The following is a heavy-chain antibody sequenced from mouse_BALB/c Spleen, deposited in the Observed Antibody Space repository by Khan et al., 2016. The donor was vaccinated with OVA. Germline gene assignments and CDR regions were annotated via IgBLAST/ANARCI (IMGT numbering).Heavy chain of an antibody. V-gene: IGHV1-18*01. CDR1: GYTFTEYT. CDR3: SRDAAYYRYSWFAY. Sequence: EVQLQQSGPEVVKPGASVKISCKTSGYTFTEYTMHWVKQSHGKSLEWVGGIIPSNGATKYNQKFKGKATLTVDKSSSTAYMELRSLTSEDSAFYSSSRDAAYYRYSWFAYWGHGTLVTVSA. CDR2: IIPSNGAT. J-gene: IGHJ3*01. D-gene: IGHD2-14*01.